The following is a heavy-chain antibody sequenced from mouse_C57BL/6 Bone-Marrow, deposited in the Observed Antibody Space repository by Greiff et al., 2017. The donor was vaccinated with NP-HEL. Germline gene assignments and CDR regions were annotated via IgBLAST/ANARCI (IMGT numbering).Heavy chain of an antibody. J-gene: IGHJ4*01. CDR1: GYTFTDYY. D-gene: IGHD2-1*01. CDR2: IYPGSGNT. CDR3: ARWGGNFLYAMDY. Sequence: VQLQQSGAELVRPGASVKLSCKASGYTFTDYYINWVKQRPGQGLEWIARIYPGSGNTYYNEKFKGKATLTAEKSSSTAYMQLSSLTSEDSAVYFCARWGGNFLYAMDYWGQGTSVTVSS. V-gene: IGHV1-76*01.